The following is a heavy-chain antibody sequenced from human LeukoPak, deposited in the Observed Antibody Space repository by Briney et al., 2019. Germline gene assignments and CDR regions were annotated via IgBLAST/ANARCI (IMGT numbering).Heavy chain of an antibody. V-gene: IGHV1-18*01. D-gene: IGHD3-9*01. CDR1: GYSFTSYG. J-gene: IGHJ4*02. CDR2: ISAYNGNT. CDR3: ARVDPYYDILTGYYMGSVDY. Sequence: ASVKVSCKTSGYSFTSYGISWVRQAPGQGLEWMGWISAYNGNTNYAQKFQGRVTMTTDASTSTVYMELRSLRSDDTAVYYCARVDPYYDILTGYYMGSVDYWGQGTLVTVSS.